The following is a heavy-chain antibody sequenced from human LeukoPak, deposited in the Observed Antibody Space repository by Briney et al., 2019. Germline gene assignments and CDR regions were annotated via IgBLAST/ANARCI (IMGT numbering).Heavy chain of an antibody. V-gene: IGHV1-18*01. CDR2: ISAYNGNT. J-gene: IGHJ4*02. Sequence: ASVKVSCKASGYTFTSYGISWVRHAPGQGLEGMGWISAYNGNTNYAQKLQGRVTMTTDTSTSTAYMQLRSLRSDDTAVYYCARDLKEIFGVVIIRPFDYWGQGTLVTVSS. CDR1: GYTFTSYG. CDR3: ARDLKEIFGVVIIRPFDY. D-gene: IGHD3-3*01.